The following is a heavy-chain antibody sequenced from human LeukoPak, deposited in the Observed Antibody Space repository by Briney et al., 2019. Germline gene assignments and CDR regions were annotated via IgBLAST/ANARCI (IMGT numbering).Heavy chain of an antibody. CDR1: GFTFSSYA. J-gene: IGHJ4*02. Sequence: GGSLRLSCAASGFTFSSYAMHWVRQAPGKGLEWVAVISYDGSNKYYADSVKGRFTISRDNSKNTLYLQMNSLSAEDTAVYYCARQGSVVAANFDYWGQGTLVTVSS. CDR2: ISYDGSNK. V-gene: IGHV3-30-3*01. CDR3: ARQGSVVAANFDY. D-gene: IGHD2-15*01.